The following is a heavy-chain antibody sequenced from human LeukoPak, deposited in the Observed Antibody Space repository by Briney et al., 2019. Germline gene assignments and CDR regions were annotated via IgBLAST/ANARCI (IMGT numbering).Heavy chain of an antibody. Sequence: GGSLRLSCAASGFTFSSYAMHWVRQAPGKGLEWVAVISYDGSNKYYADSVKGRFTISRDNSKNTLYLQMNSLRAEDTAVYYCAREQGRLRWPEGYFDLWGRGTLVTVSS. CDR3: AREQGRLRWPEGYFDL. CDR1: GFTFSSYA. V-gene: IGHV3-30-3*01. CDR2: ISYDGSNK. D-gene: IGHD4-23*01. J-gene: IGHJ2*01.